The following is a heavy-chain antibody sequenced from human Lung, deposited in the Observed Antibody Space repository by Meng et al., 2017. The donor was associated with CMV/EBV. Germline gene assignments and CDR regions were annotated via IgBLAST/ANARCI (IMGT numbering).Heavy chain of an antibody. CDR2: IDSDGINI. CDR1: GFTFSTYW. V-gene: IGHV3-74*01. Sequence: GGSLRLXCAASGFTFSTYWMHWVRLVPGKGLVWVSRIDSDGININYADSVKGRFTISRDNARNTLYLQMDSLRVEDTAVYYCASARGVVRYAFDIWGQGPRVTVSS. CDR3: ASARGVVRYAFDI. J-gene: IGHJ3*02. D-gene: IGHD2-15*01.